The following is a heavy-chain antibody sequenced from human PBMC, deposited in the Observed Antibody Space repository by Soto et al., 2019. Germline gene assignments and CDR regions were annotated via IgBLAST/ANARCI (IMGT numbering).Heavy chain of an antibody. Sequence: VQLQESGPGLVKPSQTLSLTCTVSGGSISSGGYYWSWIRQHPGKGLEWIGYIYYIGSTNYNPYLKSRVTISVDTSKNQFSLKLSSVTAADTAVYYCARDSAWYCSGGSCYTFDYWGQGTLVTVSS. CDR2: IYYIGST. V-gene: IGHV4-31*03. CDR3: ARDSAWYCSGGSCYTFDY. D-gene: IGHD2-15*01. J-gene: IGHJ4*02. CDR1: GGSISSGGYY.